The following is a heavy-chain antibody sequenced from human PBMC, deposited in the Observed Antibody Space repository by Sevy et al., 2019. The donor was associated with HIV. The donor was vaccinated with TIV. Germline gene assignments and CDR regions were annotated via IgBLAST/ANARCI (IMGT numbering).Heavy chain of an antibody. Sequence: SETLSLTCTVSGGSISSYYWSWIRQPPGKGLEWIGYIYYSGSTNYNPSLKSRVTISVDTSKNQFSLKLSSVTAADTAVYYCARYIEYSSSRWFDPWGQGTLVTVSS. J-gene: IGHJ5*02. D-gene: IGHD6-6*01. CDR2: IYYSGST. CDR1: GGSISSYY. CDR3: ARYIEYSSSRWFDP. V-gene: IGHV4-59*01.